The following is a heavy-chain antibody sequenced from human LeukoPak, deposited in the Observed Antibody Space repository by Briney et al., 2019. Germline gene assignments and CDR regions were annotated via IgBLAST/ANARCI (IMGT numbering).Heavy chain of an antibody. CDR2: ISYDGSNK. Sequence: GRSLRLSCAASGFTFSSYAMHWVRQAPGKGLEWVAVISYDGSNKYYADSVKGRFTISRDNSKNTLYLQVNSLRAEDTAVYYCARVRRYCSSTSCYTYYYYGMDVWGQGTTVTVSS. J-gene: IGHJ6*02. CDR3: ARVRRYCSSTSCYTYYYYGMDV. CDR1: GFTFSSYA. D-gene: IGHD2-2*02. V-gene: IGHV3-30-3*01.